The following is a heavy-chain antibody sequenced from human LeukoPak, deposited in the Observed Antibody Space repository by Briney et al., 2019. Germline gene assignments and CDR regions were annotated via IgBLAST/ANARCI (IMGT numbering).Heavy chain of an antibody. CDR1: GFTFSSYA. D-gene: IGHD2-8*01. V-gene: IGHV3-23*01. J-gene: IGHJ4*02. CDR2: ISSSGHST. Sequence: GGSLRLSCAASGFTFSSYAMSWVRQAPGKGLEWVSVISSSGHSTHYADSVKGRFTISRDNSKNTVYLQMNSLRAEDTAVYYCANEGPNFDYWGQGTLVTVSS. CDR3: ANEGPNFDY.